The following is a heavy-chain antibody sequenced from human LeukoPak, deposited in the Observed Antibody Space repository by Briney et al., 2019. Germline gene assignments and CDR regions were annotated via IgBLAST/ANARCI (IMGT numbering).Heavy chain of an antibody. D-gene: IGHD1-1*01. V-gene: IGHV5-51*01. CDR1: GYSFTSYW. CDR2: IYPGDSDT. J-gene: IGHJ4*02. CDR3: ARLTALEGDFDY. Sequence: ESLKISCKGSGYSFTSYWIGWVRQMPGKGLEWMGIIYPGDSDTIYSPSFQGQVTISADKSISTAYLPASSLKASDTAMYYCARLTALEGDFDYWGQGTLVTVSS.